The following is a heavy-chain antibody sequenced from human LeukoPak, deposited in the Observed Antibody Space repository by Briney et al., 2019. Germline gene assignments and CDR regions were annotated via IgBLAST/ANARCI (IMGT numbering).Heavy chain of an antibody. CDR2: ISGSGGST. CDR3: AKDRIFSYDILTGYYSPDAFDI. V-gene: IGHV3-23*01. J-gene: IGHJ3*02. D-gene: IGHD3-9*01. Sequence: GGSLRLSCAASGFTFSSYAMSWVRQAPGKGLEWVSAISGSGGSTYYADSVKGRFTISRDNSKNTLYLQMNSLRAEDMAVYYCAKDRIFSYDILTGYYSPDAFDIWGQGTMVTVSS. CDR1: GFTFSSYA.